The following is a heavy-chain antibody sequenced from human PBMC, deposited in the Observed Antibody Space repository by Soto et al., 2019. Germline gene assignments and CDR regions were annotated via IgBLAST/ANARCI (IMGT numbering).Heavy chain of an antibody. J-gene: IGHJ4*02. CDR3: AMKYCSSTSCYRDY. CDR2: LNPIGGST. D-gene: IGHD2-2*02. Sequence: ASVKVSCKASGYSFTSYYMHWVRQAPGQGLGWMGILNPIGGSTNYAQKLQGRVTITADKSTSTAYMELSSLRSEDTAVYYCAMKYCSSTSCYRDYWGQGTLVTVS. V-gene: IGHV1-46*01. CDR1: GYSFTSYY.